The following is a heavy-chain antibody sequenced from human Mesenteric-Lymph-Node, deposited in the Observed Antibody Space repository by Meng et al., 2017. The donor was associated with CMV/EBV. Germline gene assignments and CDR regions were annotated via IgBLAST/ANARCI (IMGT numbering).Heavy chain of an antibody. Sequence: GGSLRLSCAASGFTSSSYSMTWVRQAPGKGLEWVSSISSSSSYIYYADTVKGRFTSSRDNAKNSLYLQMNSLRAEDTAVYYCASETPQWELPTGAFDIWGQGTMVTVSS. V-gene: IGHV3-21*01. CDR3: ASETPQWELPTGAFDI. CDR2: ISSSSSYI. D-gene: IGHD1-26*01. CDR1: GFTSSSYS. J-gene: IGHJ3*02.